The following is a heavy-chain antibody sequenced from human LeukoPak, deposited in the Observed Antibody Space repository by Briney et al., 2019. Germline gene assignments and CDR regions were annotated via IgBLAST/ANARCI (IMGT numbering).Heavy chain of an antibody. J-gene: IGHJ4*02. CDR3: ARDVGGSLDY. D-gene: IGHD1-26*01. CDR1: GFTFRSYW. V-gene: IGHV3-7*01. Sequence: PGGSLRLSCAASGFTFRSYWMAWVRQAPGKGLEWVANIKEDESAKHQADSVKGRFTISRDNAQNSVYQQMSSLRGGDTAVYYCARDVGGSLDYWGQGTLVTVSS. CDR2: IKEDESAK.